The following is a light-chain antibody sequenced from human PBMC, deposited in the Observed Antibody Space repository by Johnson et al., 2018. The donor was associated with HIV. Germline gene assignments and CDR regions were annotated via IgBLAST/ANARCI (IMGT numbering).Light chain of an antibody. V-gene: IGLV1-51*01. Sequence: QSVLTQPPSVSAAPGQKVTISCSGSSSNIGNNYVSWYQQFPGTAPKLLIYDNNKRPSGIPDRFSGSKSGTSATLGITGLQTGDEADYFCGTWDSSLSAGGYVFGTGTKVIVL. CDR2: DNN. CDR3: GTWDSSLSAGGYV. CDR1: SSNIGNNY. J-gene: IGLJ1*01.